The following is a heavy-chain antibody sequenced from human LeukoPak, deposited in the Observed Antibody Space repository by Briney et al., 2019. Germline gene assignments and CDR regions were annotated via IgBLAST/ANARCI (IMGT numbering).Heavy chain of an antibody. CDR2: LSYDGSNK. CDR3: ARSYYDTTGYAFDF. Sequence: GRSLRLSCAASGFTFISYAMQWVRQAPGKGLEWVAVLSYDGSNKYYADSVKGRFTISRDSTKNTLYLQMNSLRAEDTAVYYCARSYYDTTGYAFDFWGQGTMVTVSS. D-gene: IGHD3-22*01. V-gene: IGHV3-30-3*01. CDR1: GFTFISYA. J-gene: IGHJ3*01.